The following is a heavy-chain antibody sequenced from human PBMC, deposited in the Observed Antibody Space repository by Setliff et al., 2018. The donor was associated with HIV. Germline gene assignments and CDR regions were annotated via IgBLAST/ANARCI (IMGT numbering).Heavy chain of an antibody. CDR1: GFSLSDFG. J-gene: IGHJ5*02. Sequence: GGSLGLSCVASGFSLSDFGMHWVRQAPGKGLEWVAAISYDGSNEYYADSVKGRFTISRDTSKNTLNLQMTSLRAADTAIYYCAKDPFHYYSSEENYFGPWGQGTLVTVSS. V-gene: IGHV3-30*18. CDR3: AKDPFHYYSSEENYFGP. CDR2: ISYDGSNE. D-gene: IGHD3-10*01.